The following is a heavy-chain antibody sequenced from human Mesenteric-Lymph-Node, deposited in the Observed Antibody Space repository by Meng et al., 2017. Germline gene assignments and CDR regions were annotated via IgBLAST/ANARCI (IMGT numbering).Heavy chain of an antibody. J-gene: IGHJ4*02. Sequence: SETLSLTCTVSGGSISSSSYYWGWIRQPPGKGLEWIGSIYYSGSTYYNPSLKSRVTISVDTSKNQFSLKLSSVTAADTAVYYCARDRGHNGSGRVEGHWGQGTLVTVSS. D-gene: IGHD3-10*01. CDR1: GGSISSSSYY. CDR3: ARDRGHNGSGRVEGH. V-gene: IGHV4-39*07. CDR2: IYYSGST.